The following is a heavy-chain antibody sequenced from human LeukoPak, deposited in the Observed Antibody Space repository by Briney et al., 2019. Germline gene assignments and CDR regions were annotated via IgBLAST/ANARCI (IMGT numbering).Heavy chain of an antibody. CDR1: GFTFSSYA. V-gene: IGHV3-23*01. D-gene: IGHD6-13*01. J-gene: IGHJ4*02. CDR3: AKDRLGTKIAAVGLFDY. CDR2: ISGSGGST. Sequence: PGGSLRLSCAASGFTFSSYAMSWVRQAPGKGLEWVSAISGSGGSTYYADSVKGRFTISRDNSKNTLYLQMNSLRAEDTAVYYCAKDRLGTKIAAVGLFDYWGQGTLVTVSS.